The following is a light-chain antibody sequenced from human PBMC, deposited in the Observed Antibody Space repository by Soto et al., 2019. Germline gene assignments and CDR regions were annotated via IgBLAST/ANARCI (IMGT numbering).Light chain of an antibody. CDR1: SSDVGNYDL. J-gene: IGLJ2*01. V-gene: IGLV2-23*01. CDR2: EDT. CDR3: CSYAGSLTV. Sequence: QSALTQPASVSGSRGQSITVSCTGTSSDVGNYDLVSWFQRHPGQAPKLIIYEDTTWPSGVSHRFSGSKSGNTASLTISGVQAEDEADYCSCSYAGSLTVFGGGTKVTVL.